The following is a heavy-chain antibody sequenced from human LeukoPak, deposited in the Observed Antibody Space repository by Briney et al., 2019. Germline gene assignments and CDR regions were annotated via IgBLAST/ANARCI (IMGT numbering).Heavy chain of an antibody. J-gene: IGHJ4*02. CDR1: GFTFSSYA. Sequence: GGSLRLSCAASGFTFSSYAMRWVRQAPGKGLDWVAVISYDGSNKYYADSVKGRLTISRDNSKNTLYLQMNSLRAEDTGVYYCAKSIAVAGFAGGRTFDYWGQGILVTVSS. CDR3: AKSIAVAGFAGGRTFDY. V-gene: IGHV3-30*04. D-gene: IGHD6-19*01. CDR2: ISYDGSNK.